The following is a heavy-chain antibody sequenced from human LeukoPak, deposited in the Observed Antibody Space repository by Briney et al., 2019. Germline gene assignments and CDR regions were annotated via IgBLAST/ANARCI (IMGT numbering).Heavy chain of an antibody. Sequence: PSETLSLTCTVSGGSISSYYWSWIRQPAGTALEWIGRIYTSGTITYNPSLKSRVTTSVDTSKNQFSLKLSSVTAADTAVYYCARDSGTTGEVKFDPWGQGTLVTVSS. J-gene: IGHJ5*02. CDR1: GGSISSYY. CDR3: ARDSGTTGEVKFDP. CDR2: IYTSGTI. V-gene: IGHV4-4*07. D-gene: IGHD3-10*01.